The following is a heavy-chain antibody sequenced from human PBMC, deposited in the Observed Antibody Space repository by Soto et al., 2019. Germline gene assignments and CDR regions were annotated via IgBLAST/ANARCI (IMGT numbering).Heavy chain of an antibody. Sequence: SETLSLTCTVSGGSIISYYWTWIRQPPWKGLEWIGYIYYSGTTNYNPSLKSRLTISVDTSKNQFSLKLTSVTAADTAVYYCARLAVAGSEIDYWGQGTLVTVSS. CDR2: IYYSGTT. D-gene: IGHD6-19*01. J-gene: IGHJ4*02. CDR3: ARLAVAGSEIDY. CDR1: GGSIISYY. V-gene: IGHV4-59*01.